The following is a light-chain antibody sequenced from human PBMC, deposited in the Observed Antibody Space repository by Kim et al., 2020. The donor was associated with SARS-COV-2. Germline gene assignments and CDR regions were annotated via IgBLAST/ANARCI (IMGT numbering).Light chain of an antibody. V-gene: IGKV3-20*01. Sequence: EIVLTQSPGTLSLSPGERATLSCRASQSVSSSYLAWYQQKPGQAPRLLIYGASSRATGIPDRFSGSGSGTDFTLTISRLEPEDFTVYYCQQYGIPYFTFGPGTKVDIK. CDR1: QSVSSSY. CDR2: GAS. CDR3: QQYGIPYFT. J-gene: IGKJ3*01.